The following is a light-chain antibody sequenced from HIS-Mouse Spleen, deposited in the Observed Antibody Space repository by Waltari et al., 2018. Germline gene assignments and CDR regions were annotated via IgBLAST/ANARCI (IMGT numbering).Light chain of an antibody. Sequence: QSALTQPASVSGSPGQSITISCTGTSSDVGSYNLVSWSQLHPGKAPKLRIYEGSKRPSGVSNRFSGSKSGHTASLTISGLQAEDEADYYCCSYAGSSTWVFGGGTKLTVL. CDR1: SSDVGSYNL. CDR2: EGS. V-gene: IGLV2-23*01. CDR3: CSYAGSSTWV. J-gene: IGLJ3*02.